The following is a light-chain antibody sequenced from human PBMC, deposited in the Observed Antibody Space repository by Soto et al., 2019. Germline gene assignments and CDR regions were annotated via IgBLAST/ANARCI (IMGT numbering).Light chain of an antibody. CDR1: QTVTSNY. V-gene: IGKV3-20*01. CDR3: QHYVTSLTT. CDR2: GAS. Sequence: EIVLTQSPRTLSLSPGEIATLSCGASQTVTSNYLAWYQQKPGQAPRLLIFGASIRVTGIPDRFIGSGSGTDFTLTISRLEPEDFAVYYCQHYVTSLTTFGQGTKVDI. J-gene: IGKJ1*01.